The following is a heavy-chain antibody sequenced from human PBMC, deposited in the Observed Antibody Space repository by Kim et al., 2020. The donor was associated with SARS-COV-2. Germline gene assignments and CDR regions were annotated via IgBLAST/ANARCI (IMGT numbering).Heavy chain of an antibody. D-gene: IGHD6-13*01. V-gene: IGHV3-30*03. CDR2: ISYDGSNK. Sequence: LSLTCAASGFTFSSYGMHWVRQAPGKGLEWVAVISYDGSNKYYADSVKGRFTISRDNSKNTLYLQMNSLRAEDTAVYYCATGDLYSSSWYVDYWGQGTLVTVSS. CDR1: GFTFSSYG. CDR3: ATGDLYSSSWYVDY. J-gene: IGHJ4*02.